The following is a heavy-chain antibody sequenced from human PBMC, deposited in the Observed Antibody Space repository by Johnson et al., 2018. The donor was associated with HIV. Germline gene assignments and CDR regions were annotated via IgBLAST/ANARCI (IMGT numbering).Heavy chain of an antibody. CDR1: GFTFDYYG. CDR3: ASGSGSYLSAFDI. J-gene: IGHJ3*02. Sequence: LVESGGGVVRPGGSLRLSCAASGFTFDYYGMTWVRQTPGKGLEWVSGINWNGGSTGYADSVKGRFTISRDNAKKSLYLQMNSLRAEDTALYYCASGSGSYLSAFDIWGQGTMVTVSS. D-gene: IGHD1-26*01. CDR2: INWNGGST. V-gene: IGHV3-20*04.